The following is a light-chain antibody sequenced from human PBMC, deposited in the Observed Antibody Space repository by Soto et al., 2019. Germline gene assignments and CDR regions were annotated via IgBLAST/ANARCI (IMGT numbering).Light chain of an antibody. J-gene: IGKJ1*01. Sequence: EMAVTQSPATLSVSPGDRATLSCRASQSVASNLAWFQQKPGQTPRLLIYAASTRATGIPARFSGSGSGTDFNLTITSLQSEDFAVYYCQQYYHWPRTFGQGTKVDI. CDR3: QQYYHWPRT. V-gene: IGKV3-15*01. CDR2: AAS. CDR1: QSVASN.